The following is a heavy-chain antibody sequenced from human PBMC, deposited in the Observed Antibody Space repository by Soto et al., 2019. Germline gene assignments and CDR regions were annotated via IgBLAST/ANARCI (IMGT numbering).Heavy chain of an antibody. D-gene: IGHD3-22*01. J-gene: IGHJ4*02. CDR1: GFTFSSYA. V-gene: IGHV3-30-3*01. CDR3: ARAFYDSCGYGSGVDY. CDR2: ISYDENNK. Sequence: QVQLVESGGGVVQPGRSLRLSCAASGFTFSSYAMHWVRQAPGKGLEWVAVISYDENNKYYADSVKGRFTISRDNSKKTLYLQMNSLRAEDTAVYYCARAFYDSCGYGSGVDYWGQGTLVTVSS.